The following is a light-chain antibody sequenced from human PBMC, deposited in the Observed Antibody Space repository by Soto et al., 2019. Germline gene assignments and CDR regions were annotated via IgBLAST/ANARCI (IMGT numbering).Light chain of an antibody. J-gene: IGKJ5*01. CDR3: QQYNNWPPIT. V-gene: IGKV3-15*01. Sequence: DIVLTQSPGTLSLSPGERATLSFRASQSVSNNLAWYQQKPGQAPRLLVYGASTRANDIPARFSGSGSGTEFTLTIRSLQSEDIAVYYCQQYNNWPPITFGQGTRLEIK. CDR1: QSVSNN. CDR2: GAS.